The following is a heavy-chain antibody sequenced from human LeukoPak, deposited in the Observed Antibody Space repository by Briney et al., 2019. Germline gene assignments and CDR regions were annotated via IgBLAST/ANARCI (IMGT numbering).Heavy chain of an antibody. Sequence: SETLSLTCTVSGGSISRYSWSWIRQPPGKGLEWIGYISYSGSTNYNPSLKSRVTISVDTSKNQFSLKLSSVTAADTAVYYCARDRGPDCSGGSCWDYWGQGTTVTVSS. CDR2: ISYSGST. CDR3: ARDRGPDCSGGSCWDY. J-gene: IGHJ4*03. V-gene: IGHV4-59*01. D-gene: IGHD2-15*01. CDR1: GGSISRYS.